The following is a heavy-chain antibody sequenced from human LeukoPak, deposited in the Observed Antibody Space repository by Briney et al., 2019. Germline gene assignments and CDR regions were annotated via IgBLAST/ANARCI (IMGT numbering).Heavy chain of an antibody. J-gene: IGHJ4*02. D-gene: IGHD3-22*01. CDR1: GGSISSGDYY. CDR2: ISYSGST. V-gene: IGHV4-30-4*08. CDR3: ARVHYDSSGLAQFDY. Sequence: SQTLSLTCTVSGGSISSGDYYWSWIRQPPGKGLEWIGYISYSGSTYYNPSLKSRVTISVDTSKNQFSLKLSSVTAADTAVYFCARVHYDSSGLAQFDYWGQGTLVTVSS.